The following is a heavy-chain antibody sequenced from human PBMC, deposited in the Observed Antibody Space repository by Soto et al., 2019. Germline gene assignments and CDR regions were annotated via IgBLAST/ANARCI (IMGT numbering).Heavy chain of an antibody. CDR1: GFTFSSYA. CDR2: ISGNDAIT. J-gene: IGHJ1*01. V-gene: IGHV3-23*01. D-gene: IGHD3-3*01. Sequence: QPGGSLRLSCAASGFTFSSYAMSWVRQTPGKGLEWVSTISGNDAITYYADSVRGRFTISRDNSKNTLYLQMNSLRAEDTAVYYCAKDRTYYDFWRGWDAPTRAEYFHHWGQGTLVTVSS. CDR3: AKDRTYYDFWRGWDAPTRAEYFHH.